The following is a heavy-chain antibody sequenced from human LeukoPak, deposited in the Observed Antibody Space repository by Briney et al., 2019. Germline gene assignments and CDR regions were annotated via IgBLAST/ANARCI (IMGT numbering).Heavy chain of an antibody. V-gene: IGHV4-34*01. CDR3: ARSSGSYYNPFDY. D-gene: IGHD3-10*01. Sequence: PSETLSLTCAVYGGSFSGYYWSWIRQPPGKGLEWIGEINHSGSTYYNPSLKSRVTISVDRSKNQFSLKLSSVTAADTAVYYCARSSGSYYNPFDYWGQGTLVTVSS. J-gene: IGHJ4*02. CDR2: INHSGST. CDR1: GGSFSGYY.